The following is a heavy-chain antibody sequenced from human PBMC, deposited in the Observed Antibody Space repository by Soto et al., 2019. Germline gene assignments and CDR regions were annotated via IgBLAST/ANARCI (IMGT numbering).Heavy chain of an antibody. CDR3: AADEGVYSGYDYSYHGMDV. CDR1: GFSFTSAA. Sequence: QMQLVQSGPEVKKPGTSVKVSCKPSGFSFTSAAIQWMRQARGQRLEWLGWIVVASGNRKYAEKFQDRVTITRDMSTSTAYMELNSLTSDATAVYYCAADEGVYSGYDYSYHGMDVWGQGTTVTVSS. V-gene: IGHV1-58*02. J-gene: IGHJ6*02. D-gene: IGHD5-12*01. CDR2: IVVASGNR.